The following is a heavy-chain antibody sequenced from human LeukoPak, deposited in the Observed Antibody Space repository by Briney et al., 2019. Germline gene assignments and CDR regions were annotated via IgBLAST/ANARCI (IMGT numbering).Heavy chain of an antibody. CDR2: IKQDGSEK. J-gene: IGHJ6*03. D-gene: IGHD6-19*01. V-gene: IGHV3-7*01. CDR3: ARERIAVAGPTAGVSYYYYYYMDV. Sequence: GGSLRLSCAASGFTFSSYEMNWVRQAPGKGLEWVANIKQDGSEKYYVDSVKGRFTISRDNAKNSLYLQMNSLRAEDTAVYYCARERIAVAGPTAGVSYYYYYYMDVWGKGTTVTVSS. CDR1: GFTFSSYE.